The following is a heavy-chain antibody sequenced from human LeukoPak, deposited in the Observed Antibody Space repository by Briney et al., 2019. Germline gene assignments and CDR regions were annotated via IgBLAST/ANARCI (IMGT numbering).Heavy chain of an antibody. CDR1: GFAFSNYW. V-gene: IGHV3-74*01. CDR2: INSDGSTT. Sequence: PGGSLRLSCAASGFAFSNYWMHWVRQAPGKGLVWVSRINSDGSTTNYADSVKGRFTISRDNAKNTLYLRMNSLRAEDTAVYYCVREGQWLPAFDIWGQGTMVTVSS. CDR3: VREGQWLPAFDI. J-gene: IGHJ3*02. D-gene: IGHD6-19*01.